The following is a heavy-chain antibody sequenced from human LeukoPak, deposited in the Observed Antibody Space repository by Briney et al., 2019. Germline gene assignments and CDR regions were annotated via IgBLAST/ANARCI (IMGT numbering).Heavy chain of an antibody. CDR2: IRNKANSYTT. V-gene: IGHV3-72*01. J-gene: IGHJ4*02. CDR3: GRVRGEEN. CDR1: GFTFSDHY. D-gene: IGHD3-10*01. Sequence: GGSLRLSCATSGFTFSDHYMDSGRQAPGKGLEWVGRIRNKANSYTTDYAASVKGRFTISRDDSMNSLYLQMNSLKTEDTAVYYCGRVRGEENWGQGTLVTVSS.